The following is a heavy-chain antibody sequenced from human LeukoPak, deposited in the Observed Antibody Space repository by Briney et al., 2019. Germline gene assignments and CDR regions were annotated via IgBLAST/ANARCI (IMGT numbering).Heavy chain of an antibody. CDR1: GGSISSYY. V-gene: IGHV4-59*01. CDR2: VYYSGST. Sequence: SETLSLTCTVSGGSISSYYWSYIRQPPGKGLEWIGYVYYSGSTNYNPSLKSRVTISVDTSKNQFSLKLSSVTAADTAVYYCARAYDTSGYYHAFDIWGQRTVVTVSS. J-gene: IGHJ3*02. D-gene: IGHD3-22*01. CDR3: ARAYDTSGYYHAFDI.